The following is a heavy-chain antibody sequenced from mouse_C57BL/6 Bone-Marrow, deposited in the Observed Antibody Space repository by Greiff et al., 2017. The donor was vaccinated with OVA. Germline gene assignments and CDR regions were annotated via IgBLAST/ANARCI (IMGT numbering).Heavy chain of an antibody. CDR3: ARVGYLTPFAY. CDR2: INSDGGST. V-gene: IGHV5-2*01. D-gene: IGHD2-2*01. J-gene: IGHJ3*01. Sequence: EVKLVESGGGLVQPGESLKLSCESNESEFPSLAMSWARRTPEKRLELVAAINSDGGSTYYPDTMERRFIISRDNTKKTLYLQMSSLRSEDTALYYCARVGYLTPFAYWGQGTLVTVSA. CDR1: ESEFPSLA.